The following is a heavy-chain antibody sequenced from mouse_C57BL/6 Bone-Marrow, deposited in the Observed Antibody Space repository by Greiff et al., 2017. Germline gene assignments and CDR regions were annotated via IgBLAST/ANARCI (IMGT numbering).Heavy chain of an antibody. D-gene: IGHD1-1*01. CDR1: GYTFTSYW. CDR3: ARSRLCAWFAY. J-gene: IGHJ3*01. V-gene: IGHV1-64*01. CDR2: IHPNSGST. Sequence: QVQLQQPGAELVKPGASVKLSCKASGYTFTSYWMHWVKQRPGQGLEWIGMIHPNSGSTNYNEKFKSKATLTVDKSSSTAYMQLSSLTSEDSAVYYCARSRLCAWFAYWGQGTLVTVSA.